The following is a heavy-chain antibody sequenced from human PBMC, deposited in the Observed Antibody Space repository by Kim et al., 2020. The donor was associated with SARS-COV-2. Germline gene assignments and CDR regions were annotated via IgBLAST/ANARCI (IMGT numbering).Heavy chain of an antibody. V-gene: IGHV4-59*01. Sequence: YNPSLNSRVTISVDTSKNQYSLKLRYVNAADTAVYYCARDYYHSSLSMDVWGQGTTVTVSS. J-gene: IGHJ6*02. CDR3: ARDYYHSSLSMDV. D-gene: IGHD6-19*01.